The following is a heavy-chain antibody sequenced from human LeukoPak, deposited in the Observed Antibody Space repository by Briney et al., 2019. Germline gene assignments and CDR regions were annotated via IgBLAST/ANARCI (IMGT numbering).Heavy chain of an antibody. D-gene: IGHD3-22*01. CDR1: GFTFDDYA. V-gene: IGHV3-9*03. CDR3: AKGSALEYSGYGYYFDY. Sequence: GGSLRLSCAASGFTFDDYAMHWVRQAPGKGLEWVSGISWNSGSIGYADSVKGRFTISRDNAKNSLYLQMNSLRAEDMALYYCAKGSALEYSGYGYYFDYWGQGTLVTVSS. CDR2: ISWNSGSI. J-gene: IGHJ4*02.